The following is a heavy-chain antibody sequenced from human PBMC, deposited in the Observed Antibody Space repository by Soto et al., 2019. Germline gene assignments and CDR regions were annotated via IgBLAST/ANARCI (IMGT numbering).Heavy chain of an antibody. CDR1: GFTFSDYY. V-gene: IGHV3-11*01. J-gene: IGHJ4*02. CDR2: ISSSGSTI. Sequence: QVQLVESGGGLVKPGGSLRLSCAASGFTFSDYYMSWIRQAPGKGLEWVSYISSSGSTIYYADSVKGRFTISRDNAKNPQYLKMNSLRAEDAAVYYCARDRNFFGGSSEGCWGQGTLVTVSS. D-gene: IGHD1-26*01. CDR3: ARDRNFFGGSSEGC.